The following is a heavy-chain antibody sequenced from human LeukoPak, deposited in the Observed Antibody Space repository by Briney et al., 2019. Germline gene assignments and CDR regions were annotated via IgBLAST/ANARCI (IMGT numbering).Heavy chain of an antibody. V-gene: IGHV4-30-4*07. CDR3: ARMPDYYDTSGYYLDY. CDR1: GGSISSGGYS. Sequence: SETLSLTCAVSGGSISSGGYSWSWIRQPPGKGLEWLGYIYYSGSTYYNPSLKSRVTISLATSKNQFSLKLSSVTAADTAVYYCARMPDYYDTSGYYLDYWGQGTLVTVSS. D-gene: IGHD3-22*01. CDR2: IYYSGST. J-gene: IGHJ4*02.